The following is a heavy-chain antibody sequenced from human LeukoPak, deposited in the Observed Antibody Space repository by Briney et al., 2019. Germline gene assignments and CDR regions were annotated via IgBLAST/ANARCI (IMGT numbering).Heavy chain of an antibody. CDR1: GFTFSSYA. CDR3: ARGIAAKYPRLGY. D-gene: IGHD2-15*01. J-gene: IGHJ4*02. V-gene: IGHV3-64*01. Sequence: GGSLRLSCAASGFTFSSYAMHWVRQAPGKGLEYVSAISSNGGSTYYANSVKGRFTISRDNSKNTLYLQMGSLRAEDMAVYYCARGIAAKYPRLGYWGQGTLVTVSS. CDR2: ISSNGGST.